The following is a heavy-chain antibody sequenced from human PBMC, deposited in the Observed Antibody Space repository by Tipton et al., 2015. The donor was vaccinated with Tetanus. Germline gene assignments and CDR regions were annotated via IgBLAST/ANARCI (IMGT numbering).Heavy chain of an antibody. CDR1: GGSISSGDYY. D-gene: IGHD1-26*01. CDR2: IYYSGST. V-gene: IGHV4-30-4*01. CDR3: ARVRVGYSGIPPVGWYFDL. J-gene: IGHJ2*01. Sequence: TLSLTCTVSGGSISSGDYYWSWIRQPPGKGLEWIGYIYYSGSTYYNPSLKSRVTISVDTSKNQFSLKLSSATAADTAVYYCARVRVGYSGIPPVGWYFDLWGRGTLVTVSS.